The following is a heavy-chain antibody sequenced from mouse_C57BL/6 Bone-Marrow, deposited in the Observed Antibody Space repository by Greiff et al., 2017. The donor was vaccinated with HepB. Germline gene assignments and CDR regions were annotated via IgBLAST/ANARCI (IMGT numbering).Heavy chain of an antibody. J-gene: IGHJ1*03. CDR3: ARDGYDYDGYFDV. CDR1: GFTFSDYY. D-gene: IGHD2-4*01. CDR2: INYDGSST. Sequence: VESEGGLVQPGSSMKLSCTASGFTFSDYYMAWVRQVPEKGLEWVANINYDGSSTYYLDSLKSRFIISRDNAKNILYLQMSSLKSEDTATYYCARDGYDYDGYFDVWGTGTTVTVSS. V-gene: IGHV5-16*01.